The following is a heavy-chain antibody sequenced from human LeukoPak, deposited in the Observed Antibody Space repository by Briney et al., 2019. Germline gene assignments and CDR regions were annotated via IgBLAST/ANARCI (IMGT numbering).Heavy chain of an antibody. Sequence: GGSLRLSCAASGFTFSNYAMNWVRQAPGKGLEWVSAITSAGNTDYADSVKGRFTISRDSSKNTLYLQMNSLRSEDTAVYYCAKGGGPYHLPTDYWGQGTLVTVSS. V-gene: IGHV3-23*01. CDR2: ITSAGNT. CDR1: GFTFSNYA. CDR3: AKGGGPYHLPTDY. J-gene: IGHJ4*02. D-gene: IGHD2-2*01.